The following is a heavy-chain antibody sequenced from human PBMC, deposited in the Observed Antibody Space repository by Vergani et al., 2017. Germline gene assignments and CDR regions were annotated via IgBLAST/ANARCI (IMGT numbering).Heavy chain of an antibody. CDR1: GFTFNSYA. J-gene: IGHJ3*01. CDR3: AKVCGSTSSPYGGGAFDV. D-gene: IGHD2-2*01. CDR2: INNNGGST. Sequence: QLLESGGGLIQPGGSLRLSCAASGFTFNSYAMTWVRQAPGKGLEWVSGINNNGGSTYYADSVKGRFTISRDNSKNTLYLQMTALRAEDTATYYCAKVCGSTSSPYGGGAFDVWGHGTMVTVSS. V-gene: IGHV3-23*01.